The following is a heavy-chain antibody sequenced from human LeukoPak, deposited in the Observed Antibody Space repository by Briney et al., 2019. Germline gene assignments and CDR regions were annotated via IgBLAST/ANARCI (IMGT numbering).Heavy chain of an antibody. CDR2: IWYDGSKK. Sequence: GGSLRLSCAASGFTFSSYGMHWVRQAPGKGLEWVAVIWYDGSKKYYGDSVKGRFTISRDNSKNTLYLQMNSLRAEDTAVYYCARARDGYNSSRAGDYWGQGTLVTVSS. V-gene: IGHV3-33*01. CDR1: GFTFSSYG. CDR3: ARARDGYNSSRAGDY. D-gene: IGHD5-24*01. J-gene: IGHJ4*02.